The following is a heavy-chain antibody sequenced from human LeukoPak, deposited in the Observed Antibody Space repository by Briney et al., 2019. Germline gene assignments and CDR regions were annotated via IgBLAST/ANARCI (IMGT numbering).Heavy chain of an antibody. CDR1: GFTFSSYA. Sequence: GGSLRLSCAASGFTFSSYAMSWVRQAPGKGLEWVSAISGSGGSTYYADSVKGRFTISRDNSKNTLYLQMNSLRAEDTAVYYCAKDYRSGWYGGSDYWGQGTLVTVSS. CDR3: AKDYRSGWYGGSDY. J-gene: IGHJ4*02. V-gene: IGHV3-23*01. D-gene: IGHD6-19*01. CDR2: ISGSGGST.